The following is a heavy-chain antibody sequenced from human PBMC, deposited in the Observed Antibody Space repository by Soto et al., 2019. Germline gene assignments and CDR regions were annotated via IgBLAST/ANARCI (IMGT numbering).Heavy chain of an antibody. CDR2: TSYDGSNK. CDR3: ARWGTTGGLDV. D-gene: IGHD3-16*01. V-gene: IGHV3-33*05. CDR1: GFTFRSYV. Sequence: QVQLVESGGGVVQPGTSRRLSCVGSGFTFRSYVIHWVRQAPGKGLEWVALTSYDGSNKDYGDSVKGRFTISRDNSRNTVDLQTDSLRRKDTALYDCARWGTTGGLDVWGQGTLVSVSS. J-gene: IGHJ1*01.